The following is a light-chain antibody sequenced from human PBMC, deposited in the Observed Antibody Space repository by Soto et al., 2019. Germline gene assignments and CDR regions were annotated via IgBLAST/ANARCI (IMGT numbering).Light chain of an antibody. Sequence: EIVLTQSPGTLPLSPGERATVSCRASQSIGGTSVAWFQQKPGQAPRLLIFGASSRYTGIPDRFSGSGSGTDFTLTINRLEPEDFTEYYCQQYGTSPYSFGQGTKLEIK. CDR3: QQYGTSPYS. CDR2: GAS. J-gene: IGKJ2*03. CDR1: QSIGGTS. V-gene: IGKV3-20*01.